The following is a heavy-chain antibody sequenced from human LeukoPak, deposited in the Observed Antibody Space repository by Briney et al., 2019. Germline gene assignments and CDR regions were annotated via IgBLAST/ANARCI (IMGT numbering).Heavy chain of an antibody. CDR1: GFTFSNAW. CDR3: ARSTDSWTNYYGMDV. J-gene: IGHJ6*02. V-gene: IGHV3-74*01. Sequence: GGSLRLSCAASGFTFSNAWMSWVRQAPGKGLVWVSRINSDETRTNFADSVKGRFTISRDNAKNTLYLQMNSLRAEDTAVYYCARSTDSWTNYYGMDVWGQGTTVTVSS. CDR2: INSDETRT. D-gene: IGHD3/OR15-3a*01.